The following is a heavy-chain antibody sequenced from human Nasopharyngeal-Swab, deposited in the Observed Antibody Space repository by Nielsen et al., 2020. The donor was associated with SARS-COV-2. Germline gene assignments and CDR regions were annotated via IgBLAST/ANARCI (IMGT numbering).Heavy chain of an antibody. CDR3: AREGGYRYGYRLYYYGMDV. Sequence: WIRQPPGKGLEWVSYISSSSSTIYYADSVKGRFTISRDNAKNSLYLQMNSLRDEDSAVYYCAREGGYRYGYRLYYYGMDVWGQGTTGTVSS. D-gene: IGHD5-18*01. CDR2: ISSSSSTI. V-gene: IGHV3-48*02. J-gene: IGHJ6*02.